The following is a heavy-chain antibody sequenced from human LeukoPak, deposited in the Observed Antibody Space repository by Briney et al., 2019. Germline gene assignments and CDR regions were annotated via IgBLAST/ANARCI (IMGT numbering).Heavy chain of an antibody. CDR3: ARGGYDSSGSSVYYFDY. Sequence: PSRTLSLTCTVSGDSINSGGYYWTWIRQHPGKGLEWIGYIYYSGTTYCNPSLKSRVTISVDTSKNQFSLNLSSLTAADTAVYYCARGGYDSSGSSVYYFDYWGQGTLVTVSS. J-gene: IGHJ4*02. V-gene: IGHV4-31*03. CDR1: GDSINSGGYY. CDR2: IYYSGTT. D-gene: IGHD3-22*01.